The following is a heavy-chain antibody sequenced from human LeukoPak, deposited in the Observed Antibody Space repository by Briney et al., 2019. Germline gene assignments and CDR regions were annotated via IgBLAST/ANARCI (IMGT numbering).Heavy chain of an antibody. Sequence: GGSLRLSCAASGFTFSSCAMSWVRQAPGKGLEWVSGISGSGDSTDYADSVKGRFTISRDDSKNTLYLQINSLRAEDTAVYYCAKPPSDNLLTGSLYYFDYWGQGTLVTVSS. D-gene: IGHD3-9*01. CDR1: GFTFSSCA. CDR2: ISGSGDST. V-gene: IGHV3-23*01. J-gene: IGHJ4*02. CDR3: AKPPSDNLLTGSLYYFDY.